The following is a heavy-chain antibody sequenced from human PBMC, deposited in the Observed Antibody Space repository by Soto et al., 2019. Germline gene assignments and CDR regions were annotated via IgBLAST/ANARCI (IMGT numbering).Heavy chain of an antibody. D-gene: IGHD1-1*01. J-gene: IGHJ3*02. CDR2: IRQDGNEE. V-gene: IGHV3-7*01. CDR1: GLTFRSHC. CDR3: VKSEGYGFDI. Sequence: QLVDAWGGLVQPGGSLRLSCAASGLTFRSHCMSWVRQAQGKGLEWVANIRQDGNEEQYADSVKGRFTLSRDNAKNSLYLQMNGLRVADTAFYYCVKSEGYGFDIWGQGTMVTVSS.